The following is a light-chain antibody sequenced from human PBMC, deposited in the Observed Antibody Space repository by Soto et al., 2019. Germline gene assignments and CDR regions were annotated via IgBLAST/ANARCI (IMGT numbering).Light chain of an antibody. CDR1: QGIGNA. J-gene: IGKJ1*01. V-gene: IGKV1-6*01. CDR3: LQDINYPWT. Sequence: AIKMAQRPSSLSASVGYRFTIACRASQGIGNALGWYQQKPGKPPKVLIYGASNLQSGVPPRFSGSGSGTDFTLAISSLQPEDSATYHCLQDINYPWTFGPGTKVDIK. CDR2: GAS.